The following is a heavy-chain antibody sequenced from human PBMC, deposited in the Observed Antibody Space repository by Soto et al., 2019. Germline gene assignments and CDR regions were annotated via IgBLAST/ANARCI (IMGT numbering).Heavy chain of an antibody. D-gene: IGHD3-10*01. J-gene: IGHJ4*02. Sequence: QVQLVESGGGVVQPGRSLRLSCAASGFTFSSYGMHWVRQAPGKGLVWVAVISYDGSNKYYADSVKGRFNISRDNSKNTLYLQMNSRGAEDTAVYYCAKEDYYGSGSYYDWGQGTLCTVSS. V-gene: IGHV3-30*18. CDR2: ISYDGSNK. CDR3: AKEDYYGSGSYYD. CDR1: GFTFSSYG.